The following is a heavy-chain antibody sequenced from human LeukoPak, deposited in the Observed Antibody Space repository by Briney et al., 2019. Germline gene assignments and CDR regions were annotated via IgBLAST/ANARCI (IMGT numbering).Heavy chain of an antibody. V-gene: IGHV3-23*01. CDR3: AGLRGYSSGWYDY. Sequence: GGSLRLSCAASGFTFDDYAMHWVRQAPGKGLEWVSAISGSGGSTYYADSVKGRFTISRDNSKNTLYLQMNSLRAEDTAVYYCAGLRGYSSGWYDYWGQGTLVTVSS. CDR1: GFTFDDYA. CDR2: ISGSGGST. D-gene: IGHD6-19*01. J-gene: IGHJ4*02.